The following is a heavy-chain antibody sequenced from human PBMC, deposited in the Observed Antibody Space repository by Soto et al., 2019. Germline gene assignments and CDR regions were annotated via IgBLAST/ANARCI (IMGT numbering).Heavy chain of an antibody. V-gene: IGHV1-69*02. D-gene: IGHD3-10*01. CDR3: ARGSTIVRGAPSWFDP. CDR2: IIPIAGIA. Sequence: QVQLVQSGAEVKKPGSSVKVSCKASGGTFSRYTINWVRQAPGQGLEWMGRIIPIAGIANYTQKFQGRVTSTVDKPSTTAYMELSSLRSDDTAVYYCARGSTIVRGAPSWFDPWGQGTLVTVSS. J-gene: IGHJ5*02. CDR1: GGTFSRYT.